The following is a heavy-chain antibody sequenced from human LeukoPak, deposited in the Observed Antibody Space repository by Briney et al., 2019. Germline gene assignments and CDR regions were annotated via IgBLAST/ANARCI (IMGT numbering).Heavy chain of an antibody. CDR2: IIPIFGTA. V-gene: IGHV1-69*13. Sequence: GASVKVSCKASGGTFSSYAISWVRQAPGQGLEWMGGIIPIFGTANYAQKFQGRVTITADESTSTAYMELSSLRSEDTAVYYCARSTRTLAYCGGDCYNPFDYWGQGTLVTVSS. J-gene: IGHJ4*02. CDR1: GGTFSSYA. CDR3: ARSTRTLAYCGGDCYNPFDY. D-gene: IGHD2-21*02.